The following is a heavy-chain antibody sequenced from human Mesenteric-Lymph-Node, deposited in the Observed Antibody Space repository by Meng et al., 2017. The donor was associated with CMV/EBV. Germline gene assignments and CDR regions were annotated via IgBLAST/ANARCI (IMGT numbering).Heavy chain of an antibody. CDR3: ARGGAMIVVDVAFDI. CDR2: AFYSGST. V-gene: IGHV4-59*01. Sequence: SQTLSLTCRVSGHSISTYYWSWIRQPPGKGLEWIGHAFYSGSTTLNPSLKSRVTISVDTSKNQSSLKLSSVTAADTAVYYCARGGAMIVVDVAFDIWGQGTMVTVS. J-gene: IGHJ3*02. D-gene: IGHD3-22*01. CDR1: GHSISTYY.